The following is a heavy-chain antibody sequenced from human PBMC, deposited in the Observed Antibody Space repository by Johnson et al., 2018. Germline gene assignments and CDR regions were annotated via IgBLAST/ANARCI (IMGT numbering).Heavy chain of an antibody. V-gene: IGHV3-30*18. CDR3: AKSDFWSGYTYYGLDV. CDR1: GFTFSSYW. D-gene: IGHD3-3*01. J-gene: IGHJ6*02. Sequence: QVQLVESGGGLVQPGGSLRLSCAASGFTFSSYWMHWVRQAPGKGLEWVAVISYDGSNKYYADSVKGRFTISRDNSKNPLYLQMNSLRAEDTAVYYCAKSDFWSGYTYYGLDVWGQGTTVTVSS. CDR2: ISYDGSNK.